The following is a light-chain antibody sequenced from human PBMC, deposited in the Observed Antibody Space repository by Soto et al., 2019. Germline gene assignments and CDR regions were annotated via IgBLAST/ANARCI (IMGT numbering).Light chain of an antibody. Sequence: DIQMTQSPSSLSASIGDRVTLTCRATEEINNYLAWFQQKPGKVPKLLIYAASTLHSGVPSRFSGSGSGTDFTLTISSLQPDDVATYYCQKYNSGGPLTFGGGTKVEIK. J-gene: IGKJ4*01. CDR1: EEINNY. CDR3: QKYNSGGPLT. CDR2: AAS. V-gene: IGKV1-27*01.